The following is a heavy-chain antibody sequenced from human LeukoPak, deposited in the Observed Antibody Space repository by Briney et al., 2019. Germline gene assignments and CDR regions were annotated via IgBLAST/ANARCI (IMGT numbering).Heavy chain of an antibody. Sequence: SETLSLTCTVSGGSISSGTYYWNWIRQPAGKGLEWIGRIYTSGSTSGSTTCNPSLKSRVTISVDTPKNQFSLKLSSVTAADTAVYFCARHGEGGSDYWGQGTLVTVSS. J-gene: IGHJ4*02. D-gene: IGHD3-16*01. CDR3: ARHGEGGSDY. CDR1: GGSISSGTYY. CDR2: IYTSGSTSGST. V-gene: IGHV4-61*02.